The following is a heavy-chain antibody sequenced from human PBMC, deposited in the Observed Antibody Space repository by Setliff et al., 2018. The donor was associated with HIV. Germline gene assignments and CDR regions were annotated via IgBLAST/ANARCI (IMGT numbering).Heavy chain of an antibody. Sequence: EASVKVSCKASGYTFTNYYMHWVRQAPGQGLEWMGRINPNSGGTNYAQNFQGRVTMTRDTSISTAYMELSRLRSDDTAVYYCARELYDYGDFHDAFDIWGRGTMVTVSS. CDR2: INPNSGGT. V-gene: IGHV1-2*06. CDR3: ARELYDYGDFHDAFDI. J-gene: IGHJ3*02. D-gene: IGHD4-17*01. CDR1: GYTFTNYY.